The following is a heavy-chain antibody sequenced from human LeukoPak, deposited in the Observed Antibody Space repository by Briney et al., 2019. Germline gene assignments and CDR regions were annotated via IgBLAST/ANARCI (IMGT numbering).Heavy chain of an antibody. CDR2: IYSGGST. CDR3: ARDLTFGYNWFDP. CDR1: GFTVSSNY. V-gene: IGHV3-53*01. Sequence: PGGSLRLSCAASGFTVSSNYMSWVRQAPGKGLEWVSVIYSGGSTYYADSVKGRFTISRDNSKNTLYLQMNSLRAEDTAVYYCARDLTFGYNWFDPWGQGTLVTVSS. D-gene: IGHD3-16*01. J-gene: IGHJ5*02.